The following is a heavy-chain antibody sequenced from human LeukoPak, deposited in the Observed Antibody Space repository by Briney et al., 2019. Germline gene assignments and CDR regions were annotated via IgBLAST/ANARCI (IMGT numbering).Heavy chain of an antibody. D-gene: IGHD3-3*01. V-gene: IGHV4-59*08. Sequence: SETLSLTCTVSGGSISSYYWSWIRQPPVKGLEWIGYIYYSGSTNYNPSLKSRVTISVDTSKNQFSLKLSSVTAADTAVYYCARLVTIFGVVMGFDPWGQGTLVTVSS. CDR2: IYYSGST. CDR1: GGSISSYY. J-gene: IGHJ5*02. CDR3: ARLVTIFGVVMGFDP.